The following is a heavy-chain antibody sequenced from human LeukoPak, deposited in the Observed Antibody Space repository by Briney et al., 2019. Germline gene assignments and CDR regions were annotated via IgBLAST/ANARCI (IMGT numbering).Heavy chain of an antibody. CDR2: IDTTGDT. CDR3: ARDRGGGHMDV. V-gene: IGHV3-13*01. J-gene: IGHJ6*03. Sequence: GGSLRLSCAASGFTFGTYDMHWVRQATGKGLEWVSAIDTTGDTSYPGSVKGRFTISRENAKNSLYLQMNSLRAGDTAVYYCARDRGGGHMDVWGKGTTVTISS. CDR1: GFTFGTYD. D-gene: IGHD2-15*01.